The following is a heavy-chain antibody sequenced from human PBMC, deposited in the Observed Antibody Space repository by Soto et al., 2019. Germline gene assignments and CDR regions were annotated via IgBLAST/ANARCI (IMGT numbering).Heavy chain of an antibody. CDR2: IYPGDSDT. CDR1: GYSFTSYW. Sequence: PGESLKISCKGSGYSFTSYWIGWVRQMPGKGLEWMGIIYPGDSDTRYSPSFQGQVTISADKSISTAYLQWSSLKASDTAMYYCARSRGDYYDTPDYFDYWGQGTLVTVSS. J-gene: IGHJ4*02. D-gene: IGHD3-22*01. V-gene: IGHV5-51*01. CDR3: ARSRGDYYDTPDYFDY.